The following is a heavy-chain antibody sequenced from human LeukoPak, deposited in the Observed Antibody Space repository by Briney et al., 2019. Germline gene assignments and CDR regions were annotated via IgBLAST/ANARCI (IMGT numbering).Heavy chain of an antibody. D-gene: IGHD2-21*01. CDR1: GYTFTSYY. Sequence: ASVKVSCKASGYTFTSYYMHWVRQAPGQGLESMGIINPSAGSTSYAQKFQGRVTMTRDTSTSTVYMELRNPRTEYTAPYCCAADMRAYCGGGCYPRRPQEAFDIWGQGTIGTVSS. J-gene: IGHJ3*02. CDR3: AADMRAYCGGGCYPRRPQEAFDI. V-gene: IGHV1-46*01. CDR2: INPSAGST.